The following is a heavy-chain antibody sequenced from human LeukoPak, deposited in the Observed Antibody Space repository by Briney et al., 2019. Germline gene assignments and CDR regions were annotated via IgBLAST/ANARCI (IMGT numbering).Heavy chain of an antibody. CDR3: ARHDFWSGFKGGDY. J-gene: IGHJ4*02. D-gene: IGHD3-3*01. CDR2: MSSSGNLI. Sequence: PGGSLRLSCAASGFTFSDNYMSWIRQAPGKGLEWVAYMSSSGNLISYADSVKGRFTISRDNAQNSLYLQMNSLRAEDTAFYYCARHDFWSGFKGGDYWGQGTLVTVSS. V-gene: IGHV3-11*01. CDR1: GFTFSDNY.